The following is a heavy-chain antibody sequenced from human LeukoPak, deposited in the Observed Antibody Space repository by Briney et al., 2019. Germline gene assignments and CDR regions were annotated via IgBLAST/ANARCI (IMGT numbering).Heavy chain of an antibody. CDR3: TTGGLWYSGRVF. J-gene: IGHJ4*02. D-gene: IGHD3-10*01. CDR2: IKTKTDDGTT. CDR1: GFTFSNAW. V-gene: IGHV3-15*01. Sequence: RGSLRLSCAPSGFTFSNAWMSWVPQAPGKGLECVGRIKTKTDDGTTTFSAPVKGRFTMSRDDSKNTLYLQMNSLKTEDTAMYYCTTGGLWYSGRVFWGQGTLVT.